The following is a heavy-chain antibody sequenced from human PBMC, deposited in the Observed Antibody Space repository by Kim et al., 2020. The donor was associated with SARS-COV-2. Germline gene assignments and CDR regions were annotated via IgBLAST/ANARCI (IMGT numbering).Heavy chain of an antibody. J-gene: IGHJ4*02. CDR1: GFTFSSYA. Sequence: GGSLRLSCAASGFTFSSYAMHWVRQAPGKGLEWVAVISYDGSNKYYADSVKGRFTISRDNSKNTLYLQMNSLRAEDTAVYYCARDPYYDSSGWGYFDYWGQGTLVTVSS. V-gene: IGHV3-30-3*01. CDR3: ARDPYYDSSGWGYFDY. CDR2: ISYDGSNK. D-gene: IGHD3-22*01.